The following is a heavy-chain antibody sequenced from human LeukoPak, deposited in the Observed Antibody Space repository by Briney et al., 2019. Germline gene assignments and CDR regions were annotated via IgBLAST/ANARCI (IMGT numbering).Heavy chain of an antibody. D-gene: IGHD6-19*01. CDR2: ISSSNSYI. CDR1: GFTFSSYS. Sequence: GGFLRLSCADSGFTFSSYSMNWVRQAPGKGLEWVSSISSSNSYIYNAVSVKGRFTISRDNAKNSLYLQMNSLRAEDTAVYYCARDQGLLVVAGRFGYWGQGTLVTVSS. CDR3: ARDQGLLVVAGRFGY. V-gene: IGHV3-21*01. J-gene: IGHJ4*02.